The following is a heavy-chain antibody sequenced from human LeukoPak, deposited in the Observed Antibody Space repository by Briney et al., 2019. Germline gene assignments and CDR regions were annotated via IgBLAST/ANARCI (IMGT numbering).Heavy chain of an antibody. CDR3: ARGYSSSWYAGDWFDP. J-gene: IGHJ5*02. CDR2: IYYSGST. V-gene: IGHV4-39*07. D-gene: IGHD6-13*01. Sequence: SETLSLTCTVSGGSISSSSYYWGWIRQPPGKGLEWIGSIYYSGSTNYNPSLKSRVTISVDTSKNQFSLKLSSVTAADTAVYYCARGYSSSWYAGDWFDPWGQGTLVTVSS. CDR1: GGSISSSSYY.